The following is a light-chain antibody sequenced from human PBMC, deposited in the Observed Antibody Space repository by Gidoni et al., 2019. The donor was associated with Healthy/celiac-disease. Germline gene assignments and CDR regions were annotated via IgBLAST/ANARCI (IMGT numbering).Light chain of an antibody. CDR1: QSISSY. CDR2: AAS. J-gene: IGKJ1*01. V-gene: IGKV1-39*01. Sequence: DIQMTQSPSSLYASVGDRVTITCRASQSISSYLNWYQQKPGKAPKLLIYAASSLQRGVPSRFSGIGSGTDFTLTISSLQPEDFATYYCQQSYSTPGTFGQGTKVVIK. CDR3: QQSYSTPGT.